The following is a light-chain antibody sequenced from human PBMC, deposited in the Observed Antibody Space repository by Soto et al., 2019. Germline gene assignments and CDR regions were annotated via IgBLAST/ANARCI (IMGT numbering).Light chain of an antibody. V-gene: IGLV2-11*01. CDR3: ASFVGSNTRV. CDR2: DVS. Sequence: SALTQPRSVSGSPGQSVAIACIGTSSDVGGYNYVSWYQHHPGKAPKLMIYDVSKRPSGVPDRFSGSKSGNTASLTISGLQAEDEADYYCASFVGSNTRVFGSGTKVTVL. J-gene: IGLJ1*01. CDR1: SSDVGGYNY.